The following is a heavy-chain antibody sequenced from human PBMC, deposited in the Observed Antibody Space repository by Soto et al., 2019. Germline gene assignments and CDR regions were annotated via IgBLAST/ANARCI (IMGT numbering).Heavy chain of an antibody. CDR3: ASHDPGARFDP. D-gene: IGHD1-1*01. CDR1: RYIFTAYF. Sequence: QVQLVQSGAELKKPGASVKVSCKAPRYIFTAYFMHWVRHAPGQGLEWMGWINPNNGATHDGLSFQGRVTMTRDTSIRTAYMELSSLRSDDTAVYYCASHDPGARFDPWGQGALVIVSS. J-gene: IGHJ5*02. V-gene: IGHV1-2*02. CDR2: INPNNGAT.